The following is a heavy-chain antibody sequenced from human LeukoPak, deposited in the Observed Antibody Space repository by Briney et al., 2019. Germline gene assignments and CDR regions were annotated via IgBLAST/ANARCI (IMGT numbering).Heavy chain of an antibody. CDR1: GFTFSSYA. Sequence: GRSLRLSCAASGFTFSSYALDWVRQAPGKGLEWVAVISKDGNSQNYADSVKGRFTISRDNSKNTLYLQMNSLRPEDTAVYYCVGESFDIWGQGTTVTVSS. CDR2: ISKDGNSQ. V-gene: IGHV3-30*04. CDR3: VGESFDI. J-gene: IGHJ3*02.